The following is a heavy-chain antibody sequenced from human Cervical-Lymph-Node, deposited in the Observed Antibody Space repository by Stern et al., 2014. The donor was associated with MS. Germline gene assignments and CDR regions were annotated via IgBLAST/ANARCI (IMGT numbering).Heavy chain of an antibody. CDR2: MNPNNANT. CDR3: VRGGLSYGYGLDA. CDR1: GYTFINYD. V-gene: IGHV1-8*01. Sequence: MQLMESGSQVRKPGASVKVSCQASGYTFINYDIFWVRQATGQGLEWMGWMNPNNANTGHAQKFQGRVTMTRNTSISTAYMELSGLRSDDTAVYYCVRGGLSYGYGLDAWGQGTAVIVSS. J-gene: IGHJ6*02. D-gene: IGHD3-16*01.